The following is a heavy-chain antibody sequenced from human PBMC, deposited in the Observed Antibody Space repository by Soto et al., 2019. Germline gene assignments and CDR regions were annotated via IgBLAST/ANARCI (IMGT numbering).Heavy chain of an antibody. CDR3: GKDPRGPES. V-gene: IGHV3-23*01. D-gene: IGHD2-2*01. J-gene: IGHJ5*02. Sequence: EVQLLESGGGLVQPGGSLRISCAASGFAFSNFGMGWVRQAPGKGLEWVSGISSSGGDTFYADSVRGRFTISRDNFKNTWYLQMNSVRAEDTAVYYCGKDPRGPESWGQGTLVTVSS. CDR1: GFAFSNFG. CDR2: ISSSGGDT.